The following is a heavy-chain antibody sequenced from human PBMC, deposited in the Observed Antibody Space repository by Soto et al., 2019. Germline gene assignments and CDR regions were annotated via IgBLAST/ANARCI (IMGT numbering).Heavy chain of an antibody. V-gene: IGHV3-30-3*01. CDR3: ATGGSGSYQRSHIDY. CDR2: ISYDGSNK. CDR1: GFTFSSYA. D-gene: IGHD3-10*01. J-gene: IGHJ4*02. Sequence: GGSLRLSCAASGFTFSSYAMHWVRQAPGKGLEWVAVISYDGSNKYYADSVKGRFTISRDNSKNTLYLQMNSLRAEDTAVYYCATGGSGSYQRSHIDYWGQGTLVTVSS.